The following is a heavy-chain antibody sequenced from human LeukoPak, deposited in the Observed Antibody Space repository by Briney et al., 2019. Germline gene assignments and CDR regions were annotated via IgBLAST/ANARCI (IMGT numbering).Heavy chain of an antibody. J-gene: IGHJ4*02. D-gene: IGHD3-3*01. CDR3: ARVYDFWSGPFDY. Sequence: GASVKVSCKASGYTFTGYYMHWVRQAPGQGLEWMGWINPNSGGTNYAQKFQGRVTMTRDTSISTAYMELSRLRSDDTAVYYCARVYDFWSGPFDYWGQGTLVTVSP. CDR1: GYTFTGYY. CDR2: INPNSGGT. V-gene: IGHV1-2*02.